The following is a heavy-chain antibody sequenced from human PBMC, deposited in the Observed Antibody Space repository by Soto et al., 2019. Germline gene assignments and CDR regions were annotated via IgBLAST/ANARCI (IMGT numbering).Heavy chain of an antibody. V-gene: IGHV4-38-2*01. D-gene: IGHD3-22*01. CDR2: IYHTGIT. J-gene: IGHJ6*04. Sequence: SETLSLTCSVSGFSITSDYYWGWIRQPPGRGLEWIASIYHTGITYYNPSLKSRVTISVDTSKNHFSLKLSSVTAADTAIYSCSSAESSGYDYNGKSCMDVWGKGTTVTASS. CDR1: GFSITSDYY. CDR3: SSAESSGYDYNGKSCMDV.